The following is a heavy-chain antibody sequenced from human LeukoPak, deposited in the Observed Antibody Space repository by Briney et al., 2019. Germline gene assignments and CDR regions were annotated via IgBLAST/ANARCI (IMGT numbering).Heavy chain of an antibody. CDR2: INAGNGNT. J-gene: IGHJ4*02. Sequence: ASVNVSCKASGYTFTSYAMHWVRQAPGQRLEWMGWINAGNGNTKYSQKFQGRVTITRDTSASTAYMELSSLRSEDTAVYYCAREPSSSWYGGFGYWGQGTLVTVSS. D-gene: IGHD6-13*01. CDR3: AREPSSSWYGGFGY. CDR1: GYTFTSYA. V-gene: IGHV1-3*01.